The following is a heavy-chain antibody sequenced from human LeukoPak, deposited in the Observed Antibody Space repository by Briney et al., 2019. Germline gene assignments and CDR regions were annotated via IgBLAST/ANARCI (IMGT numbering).Heavy chain of an antibody. Sequence: SETLSLTCTVSGGSISSYYWSWIRQPAGKGLEWIGRIYTSGSTNYNPSLKSRVTMSVDTSKNQFSLKLSSVTAADTAVYYCAREIAVAGRTYYFDYWGQGTLVIVSS. J-gene: IGHJ4*02. CDR2: IYTSGST. CDR3: AREIAVAGRTYYFDY. CDR1: GGSISSYY. D-gene: IGHD6-19*01. V-gene: IGHV4-4*07.